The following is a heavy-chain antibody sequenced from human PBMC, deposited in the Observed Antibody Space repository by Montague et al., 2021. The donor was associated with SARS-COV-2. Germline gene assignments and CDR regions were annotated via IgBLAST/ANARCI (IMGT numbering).Heavy chain of an antibody. CDR2: INHSGST. Sequence: SETLSLTCAVYGGSFSGYYWSWIHQPPGKGPEWIGEINHSGSTNYNPSLKSRVTISVDTSKNQFSLKLSSVTAADTAVYYCTREGYQVLWLDYYYYGMDVWGQGTTVTVS. J-gene: IGHJ6*02. D-gene: IGHD2-2*01. CDR3: TREGYQVLWLDYYYYGMDV. V-gene: IGHV4-34*01. CDR1: GGSFSGYY.